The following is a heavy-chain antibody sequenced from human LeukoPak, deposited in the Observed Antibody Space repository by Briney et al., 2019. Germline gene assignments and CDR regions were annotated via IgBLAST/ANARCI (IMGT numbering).Heavy chain of an antibody. V-gene: IGHV3-11*04. D-gene: IGHD6-13*01. CDR1: GFTFSDYY. CDR2: ISSSGSTI. J-gene: IGHJ5*02. Sequence: GGSLRLSCAASGFTFSDYYMSWIRQAPGKGLKWVSYISSSGSTIYYADSVKGRFTISRDNAKNSLYLQMNSLRAEDTAVYYCARVLYSSWFDPWGQGTLVTVSS. CDR3: ARVLYSSWFDP.